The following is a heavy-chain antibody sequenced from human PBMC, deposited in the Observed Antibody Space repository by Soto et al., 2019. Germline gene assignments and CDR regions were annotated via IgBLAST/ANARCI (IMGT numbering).Heavy chain of an antibody. J-gene: IGHJ4*02. CDR2: ISYDGSNK. CDR1: GFTFSSYA. D-gene: IGHD6-19*01. Sequence: QVQLVESGGGVVQPGRSLRLSCAASGFTFSSYAMHWVRQAPGKGLEWVAVISYDGSNKYYADSVKGRFTISRDNSKNTLYLQMNSLRAEDTAVYYCARGKSWEQWLELGFDYWGQGTLVTVSS. V-gene: IGHV3-30-3*01. CDR3: ARGKSWEQWLELGFDY.